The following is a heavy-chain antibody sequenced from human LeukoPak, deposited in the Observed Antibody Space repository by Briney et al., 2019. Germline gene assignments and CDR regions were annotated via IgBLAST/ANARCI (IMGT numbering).Heavy chain of an antibody. J-gene: IGHJ5*01. D-gene: IGHD1-26*01. V-gene: IGHV3-23*01. CDR3: AKDPLGGGSSLFNWFDS. CDR1: GFTFSSYA. CDR2: IGAYAART. Sequence: PGGSLRLSCAASGFTFSSYAMSWVRQAPGRGLEWVSTIGAYAARTYYADSVKGRFTTSRENSKSTLSLQMNSLRAEDTALYYCAKDPLGGGSSLFNWFDSWGQGVWVTVSS.